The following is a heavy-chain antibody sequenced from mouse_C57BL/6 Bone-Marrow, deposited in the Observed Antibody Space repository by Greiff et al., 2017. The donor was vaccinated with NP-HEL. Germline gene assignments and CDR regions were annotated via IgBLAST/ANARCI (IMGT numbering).Heavy chain of an antibody. V-gene: IGHV15-2*01. CDR2: ILPSIGRT. Sequence: VQLQQSGSELRSPGSSVKLSCKDFDSEVFPIAYMSWVRQKPGHGFEWIGGILPSIGRTIYGEKFEDKATLDADTLSNTAYLELNSLTSEDSAIYYCARGTFYDYEYAMDYWGQGTSVTVSS. CDR3: ARGTFYDYEYAMDY. CDR1: DSEVFPIAY. D-gene: IGHD2-4*01. J-gene: IGHJ4*01.